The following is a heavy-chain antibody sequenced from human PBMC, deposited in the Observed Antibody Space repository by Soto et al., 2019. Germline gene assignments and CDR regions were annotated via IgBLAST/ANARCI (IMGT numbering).Heavy chain of an antibody. CDR1: GYTFTSYY. CDR2: INPSGGST. V-gene: IGHV1-46*01. CDR3: ARGGEFYYYYGMDV. D-gene: IGHD3-10*01. Sequence: ASVKVSCKASGYTFTSYYMHWVRQAPGQGLEWMGIINPSGGSTNYAQKLQGRVTMTTDTSTSTAYMELRSLRSDDTAVYYCARGGEFYYYYGMDVWGQGTTVTVSS. J-gene: IGHJ6*02.